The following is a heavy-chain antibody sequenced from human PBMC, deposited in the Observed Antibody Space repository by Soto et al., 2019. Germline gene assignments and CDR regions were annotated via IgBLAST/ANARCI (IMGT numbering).Heavy chain of an antibody. D-gene: IGHD3-22*01. J-gene: IGHJ4*02. Sequence: SVKVSCKASGGTFSSYAISWVRQAPGQGLEWMGGIIPIFGTANYAQKFQGRVAITADESTSTAYMELSSLRSEDTAVYYCARGIFKYYYDSSGYYYFDYWGQGTLVTVSS. CDR2: IIPIFGTA. V-gene: IGHV1-69*13. CDR1: GGTFSSYA. CDR3: ARGIFKYYYDSSGYYYFDY.